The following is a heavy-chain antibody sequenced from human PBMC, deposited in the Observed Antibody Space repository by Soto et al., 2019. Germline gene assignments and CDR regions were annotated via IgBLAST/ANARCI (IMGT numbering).Heavy chain of an antibody. Sequence: EVQLVESGGGLIQPGGSLRLSCAASGFNVSSNYMSWVRQAPGKGLEWVSIINTGGNTHYADSVKGRFTVSRDNSKNTVYLLMTRLRAEDRAVYYCTGDRGFDMWGQGTTVNVSS. CDR2: INTGGNT. V-gene: IGHV3-53*01. CDR1: GFNVSSNY. CDR3: TGDRGFDM. J-gene: IGHJ3*02.